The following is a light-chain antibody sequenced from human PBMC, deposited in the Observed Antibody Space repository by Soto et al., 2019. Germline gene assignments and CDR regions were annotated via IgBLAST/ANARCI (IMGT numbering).Light chain of an antibody. CDR2: AAS. J-gene: IGKJ2*01. V-gene: IGKV1-39*01. Sequence: DIQMTQSPSSLSASVGDRVTITCRASQTISSYLNWYQQKPGKAPKLLIYAASILQNGVPSRFSRSGSGTDFTLTISSLQPEDVASYYCQQCHSIPYTFGQGTMLEIK. CDR3: QQCHSIPYT. CDR1: QTISSY.